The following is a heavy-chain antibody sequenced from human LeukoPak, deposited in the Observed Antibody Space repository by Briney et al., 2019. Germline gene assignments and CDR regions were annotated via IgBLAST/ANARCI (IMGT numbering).Heavy chain of an antibody. D-gene: IGHD6-6*01. CDR3: ARASYSSSSIVFDY. CDR2: IYYSGST. V-gene: IGHV4-59*01. J-gene: IGHJ4*02. Sequence: SETLSLTCTVSGGSISSYYWSWIRQPPGKGLEWIGYIYYSGSTNYNPSLKSRVTISVDTSKNQFSLKLSSVTAADTAVYYCARASYSSSSIVFDYWGQGTLVTVSS. CDR1: GGSISSYY.